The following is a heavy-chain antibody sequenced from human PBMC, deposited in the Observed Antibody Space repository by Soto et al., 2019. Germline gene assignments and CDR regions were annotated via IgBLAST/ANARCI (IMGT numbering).Heavy chain of an antibody. CDR3: ARGKPPYRIAVAGHRTWWFDP. Sequence: QVQLQQWGAGLLKPSETLSLTCAVYGGSFSGYYWSWIRQPPGKGLEWIGEINHSGSTNYNPSLKSRVTISVDTSKNQFSLKLSSVTAADTAVYYCARGKPPYRIAVAGHRTWWFDPWGQGTLVTVSS. J-gene: IGHJ5*02. CDR1: GGSFSGYY. D-gene: IGHD6-19*01. CDR2: INHSGST. V-gene: IGHV4-34*01.